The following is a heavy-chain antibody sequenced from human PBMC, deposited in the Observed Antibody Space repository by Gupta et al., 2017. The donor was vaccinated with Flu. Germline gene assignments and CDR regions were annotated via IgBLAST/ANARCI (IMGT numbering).Heavy chain of an antibody. Sequence: QVQLVQSGAEVKKPGASVKVSCKASGYTFTAHYVHWVRQAPGQGLEWMGWINPNSGGTNDGQKFQGRVTMTRDTSINTAYMELSRLRSDDTAVYYCARQLVPPGDYYYYYDMDVWGQGTTVTVSS. D-gene: IGHD2-2*01. CDR2: INPNSGGT. J-gene: IGHJ6*02. V-gene: IGHV1-2*02. CDR3: ARQLVPPGDYYYYYDMDV. CDR1: GYTFTAHY.